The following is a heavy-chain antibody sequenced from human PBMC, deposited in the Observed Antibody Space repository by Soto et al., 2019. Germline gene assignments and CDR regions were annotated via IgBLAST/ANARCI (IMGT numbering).Heavy chain of an antibody. CDR2: IYYSGST. CDR3: ARLIVAAGIWMYYFDY. V-gene: IGHV4-39*01. Sequence: QLQLQESGPGLVKPSETLSLTCTVSGGSISSSSYYWGWIRQPPGKGLEWIGSIYYSGSTYYNPSLKSRVTISVDTSKNQFSLKLSSVTAADTAVYYCARLIVAAGIWMYYFDYWGQGTLVTVSS. CDR1: GGSISSSSYY. J-gene: IGHJ4*02. D-gene: IGHD6-13*01.